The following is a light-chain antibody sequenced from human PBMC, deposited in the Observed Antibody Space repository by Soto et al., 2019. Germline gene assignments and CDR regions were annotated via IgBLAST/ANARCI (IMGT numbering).Light chain of an antibody. CDR1: SSNIGAGCD. CDR3: QSYDSSLSASV. V-gene: IGLV1-40*01. Sequence: QAVVTQPPSVSGAPGQRVTISCTGSSSNIGAGCDVHWYQQLPGTAPKLLIYGNNNRPSGVPDRFSGSKSGTSASLAITGLQAEDEADYYCQSYDSSLSASVFGGGTKLTVL. J-gene: IGLJ2*01. CDR2: GNN.